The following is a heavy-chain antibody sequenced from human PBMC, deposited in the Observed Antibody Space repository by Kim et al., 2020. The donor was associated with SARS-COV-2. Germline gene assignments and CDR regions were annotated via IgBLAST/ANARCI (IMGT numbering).Heavy chain of an antibody. J-gene: IGHJ1*01. V-gene: IGHV3-48*03. CDR2: ISSSGSTI. D-gene: IGHD6-13*01. Sequence: GGSLRLSCAASGFTFSSYEMNWVRQAPGKGLEWVSYISSSGSTIYYADSVKGRFTIPRDNAKNSLYLQMNSLRAEDTAVYYCARDPPRIAARAEYFRHWGQGTLVTVSS. CDR1: GFTFSSYE. CDR3: ARDPPRIAARAEYFRH.